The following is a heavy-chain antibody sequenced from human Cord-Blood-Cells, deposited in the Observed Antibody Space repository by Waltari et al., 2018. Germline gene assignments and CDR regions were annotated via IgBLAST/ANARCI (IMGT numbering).Heavy chain of an antibody. CDR3: AREVGARGLGLDY. J-gene: IGHJ4*02. CDR2: IYYSGST. CDR1: GGSISSGGYS. D-gene: IGHD1-26*01. V-gene: IGHV4-31*03. Sequence: QVQLQESGPGLVKPSQTLSLTCTVSGGSISSGGYSWSWIRQHPGKGLEWIGYIYYSGSTYYNPSLKSRVTISVDTSKNQFSLKLSSVTAADTAVYYCAREVGARGLGLDYWGQGTLVTVSS.